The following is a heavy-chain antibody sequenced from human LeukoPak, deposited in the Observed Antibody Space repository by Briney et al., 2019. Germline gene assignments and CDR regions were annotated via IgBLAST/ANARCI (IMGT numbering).Heavy chain of an antibody. Sequence: SETLSLTCTVSGGSISSYYWSWIRQPPGKGLEWIGYIYYSGSTNYNPSLKSRVTISVDTSKNQFSLKLSSVTAADTAVYYCARDRHGGELPLSYYYYGMDVGGQGTTVTVSS. CDR2: IYYSGST. CDR3: ARDRHGGELPLSYYYYGMDV. V-gene: IGHV4-59*01. CDR1: GGSISSYY. D-gene: IGHD3-10*01. J-gene: IGHJ6*02.